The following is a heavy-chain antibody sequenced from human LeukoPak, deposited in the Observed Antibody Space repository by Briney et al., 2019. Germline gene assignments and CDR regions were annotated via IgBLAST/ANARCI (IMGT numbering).Heavy chain of an antibody. D-gene: IGHD5-12*01. V-gene: IGHV3-48*02. CDR1: SFTFSTYT. Sequence: GGPLRLSCTASSFTFSTYTMNWVRQAQGKGVESVSYISGSSSDIYYADSVMGRFTTSRDNANKSLFLQLDSLRYDYKAAYYCSRVGWLLTYHFDTWGQGTLVTVSS. CDR2: ISGSSSDI. CDR3: SRVGWLLTYHFDT. J-gene: IGHJ4*02.